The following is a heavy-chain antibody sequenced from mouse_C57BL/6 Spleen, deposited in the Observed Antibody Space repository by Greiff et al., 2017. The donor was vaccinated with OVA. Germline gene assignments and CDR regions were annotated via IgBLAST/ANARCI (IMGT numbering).Heavy chain of an antibody. V-gene: IGHV1-19*01. J-gene: IGHJ2*01. CDR3: AREDYYGSSGYYFDY. CDR1: GYTFTDYY. Sequence: EVQLQESGPVLVKPGASVKMSCKASGYTFTDYYMNWVKQSHGKSLEWIGVINPYNGGTSYNQKFKGKATLTVDKSSSTAYMELNSLTSEDSAVYYCAREDYYGSSGYYFDYWGQGTTLTVSS. CDR2: INPYNGGT. D-gene: IGHD1-1*01.